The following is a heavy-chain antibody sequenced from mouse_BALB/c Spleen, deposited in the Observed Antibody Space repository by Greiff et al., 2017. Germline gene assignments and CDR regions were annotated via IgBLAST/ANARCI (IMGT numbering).Heavy chain of an antibody. CDR2: ISYSGST. Sequence: EVMLVESGPSLVKPSQTLSLTCSVTGDSITSGYWNWIRKFPGNKLEYMGYISYSGSTYYNPSLKSRISITRDTSKNQYYLQLNSVTTEDTATYYCARGGERRTWFAYWGQGTLVTVSA. CDR3: ARGGERRTWFAY. CDR1: GDSITSGY. J-gene: IGHJ3*01. V-gene: IGHV3-8*02.